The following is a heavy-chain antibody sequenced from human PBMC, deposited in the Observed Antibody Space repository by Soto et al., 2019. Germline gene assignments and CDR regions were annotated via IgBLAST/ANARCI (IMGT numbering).Heavy chain of an antibody. V-gene: IGHV3-23*01. CDR3: AKALGAWQTPDCYFDF. D-gene: IGHD2-21*02. CDR1: GFTFSSYA. Sequence: GGSLRLSCAASGFTFSSYAMSWVRQAPGKGLEWVSAICGSGGSTYYADSVKGRFTISRDNSKNTLYLQMNSLRAEDTYVYSCAKALGAWQTPDCYFDFWGQGTLVTVSS. J-gene: IGHJ4*02. CDR2: ICGSGGST.